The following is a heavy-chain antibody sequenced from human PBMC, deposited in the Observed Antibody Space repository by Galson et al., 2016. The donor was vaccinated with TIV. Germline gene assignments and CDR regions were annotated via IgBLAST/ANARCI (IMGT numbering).Heavy chain of an antibody. Sequence: TLSLTCTVSGASISSVAYFWSWIRQPAGKGLEWIVRIYISGTTNYNPSLKRRVTIAVDAPKNQFSVQLNAVTAADTAVYYWGRAHSTGWDNGDGALDIWGLGKVVTVSS. CDR3: GRAHSTGWDNGDGALDI. J-gene: IGHJ3*02. V-gene: IGHV4-61*02. D-gene: IGHD6-19*01. CDR1: GASISSVAYF. CDR2: IYISGTT.